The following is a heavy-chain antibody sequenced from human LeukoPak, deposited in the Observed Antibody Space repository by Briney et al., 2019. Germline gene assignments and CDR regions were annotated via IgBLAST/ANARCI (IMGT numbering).Heavy chain of an antibody. CDR2: IKQGGSEK. J-gene: IGHJ4*02. CDR1: GFTFGYYW. Sequence: GGSLRLSCTACGFTFGYYWINWVRQAPGKGLEWVASIKQGGSEKWYVDSVKGRFTISKDMAKNSVYLPTDDTRVDDRAVYYCLRDRGYSTYDCWGQGTLVSVSS. D-gene: IGHD6-13*01. CDR3: LRDRGYSTYDC. V-gene: IGHV3-7*01.